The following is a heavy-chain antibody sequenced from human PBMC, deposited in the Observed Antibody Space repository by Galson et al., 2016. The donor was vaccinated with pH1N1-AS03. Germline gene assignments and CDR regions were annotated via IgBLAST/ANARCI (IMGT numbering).Heavy chain of an antibody. V-gene: IGHV3-30-3*01. CDR3: VKETGFSGTWYPCHQ. Sequence: SLRLSCAASGFIFSDYAMHWVRQAPGKGLEWVAFVTYDTARQQYAASVKGRFTISKDRPRNMLYLEMNNLRVEDTAVYYCVKETGFSGTWYPCHQWGQGTLVRVSA. CDR2: VTYDTARQ. CDR1: GFIFSDYA. J-gene: IGHJ1*01. D-gene: IGHD6-13*01.